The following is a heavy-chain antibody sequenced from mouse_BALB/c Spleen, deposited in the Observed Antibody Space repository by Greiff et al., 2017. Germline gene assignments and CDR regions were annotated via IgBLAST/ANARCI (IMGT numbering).Heavy chain of an antibody. CDR3: ARWGNHYYFDY. J-gene: IGHJ2*01. CDR1: GYTFTSYW. Sequence: VQLQESGAELAKPGASVKMSCKASGYTFTSYWMHWVKQRPGQGLEWIGYINPSTGYTEYNQKFKDKATLTADKSSSTAYMQLSSLTSEDSAVYYCARWGNHYYFDYWGQGTTLTVSS. V-gene: IGHV1-7*01. CDR2: INPSTGYT.